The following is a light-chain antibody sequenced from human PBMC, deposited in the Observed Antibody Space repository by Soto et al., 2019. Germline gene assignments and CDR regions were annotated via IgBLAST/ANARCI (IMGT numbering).Light chain of an antibody. CDR3: SSYTTRNTEV. CDR1: SSYVGAFNY. Sequence: QSALTQPASVSGSPGQSISISCIGTSSYVGAFNYVSWYQYHPGKAPQLIIYDVTSRPSGVSNRFSASKSGNTASLTISGLQAEDEADYYCSSYTTRNTEVFGTGTKVTVL. J-gene: IGLJ1*01. V-gene: IGLV2-14*03. CDR2: DVT.